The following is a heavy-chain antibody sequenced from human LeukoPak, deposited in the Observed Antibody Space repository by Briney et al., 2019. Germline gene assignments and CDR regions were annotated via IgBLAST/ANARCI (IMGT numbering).Heavy chain of an antibody. J-gene: IGHJ4*02. CDR1: GGSISSYY. Sequence: SETLSLTCTVSGGSISSYYWSWIRQPPGKGLEWIGYIYYSGSTNYNPSLKSRVTISVDTSKNQFSLKLSSVTAADTAVYYCASHGDYGYYFDYWGQGTLVTVSS. D-gene: IGHD4-17*01. V-gene: IGHV4-59*01. CDR3: ASHGDYGYYFDY. CDR2: IYYSGST.